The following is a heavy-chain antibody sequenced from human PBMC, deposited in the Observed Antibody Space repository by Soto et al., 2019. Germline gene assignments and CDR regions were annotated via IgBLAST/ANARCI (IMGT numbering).Heavy chain of an antibody. J-gene: IGHJ2*01. CDR3: ARRNPTTMVNWYFDL. V-gene: IGHV4-59*08. D-gene: IGHD4-17*01. CDR2: IYNSGST. Sequence: QVQLQESGPGLVKPSETLSLTCTVSGGSISSYYWSWIRQPPGKGLEWIGYIYNSGSTNYNPSLKRRVTISVDTTKHHFSLKLSSVTAADTAVYYCARRNPTTMVNWYFDLWGRGTLVTVSS. CDR1: GGSISSYY.